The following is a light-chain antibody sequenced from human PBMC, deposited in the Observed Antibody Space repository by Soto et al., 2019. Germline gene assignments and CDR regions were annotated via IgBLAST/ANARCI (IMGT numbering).Light chain of an antibody. J-gene: IGKJ3*01. Sequence: EIVLTQSPGTLSLSPGERATLSCRASQSVSSIYLAWYQQKPGQAPRLLIYGASSRATGIPDRFSGSGSGTDFTLTISRLEPEDFAVYYCQHYGSSPLTFGPGTKVDIK. CDR2: GAS. V-gene: IGKV3-20*01. CDR1: QSVSSIY. CDR3: QHYGSSPLT.